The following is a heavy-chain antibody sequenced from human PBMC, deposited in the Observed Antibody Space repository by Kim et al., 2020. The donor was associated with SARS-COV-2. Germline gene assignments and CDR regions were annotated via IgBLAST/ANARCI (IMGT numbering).Heavy chain of an antibody. CDR3: ARGKFYRGYSSPPPYFDY. Sequence: SETLSLTCAVYGGSFSGYYWSWIRQPPGKGLEWIGEINHSGSTNYNPSLKSRVTISVDTSKNQFSLKLSSVTAADTAVYYCARGKFYRGYSSPPPYFDYWGQGTLVTVSS. V-gene: IGHV4-34*01. J-gene: IGHJ4*02. CDR1: GGSFSGYY. CDR2: INHSGST. D-gene: IGHD6-19*01.